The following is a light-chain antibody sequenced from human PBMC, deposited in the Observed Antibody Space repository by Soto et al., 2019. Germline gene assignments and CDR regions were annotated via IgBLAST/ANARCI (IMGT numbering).Light chain of an antibody. CDR2: DKS. CDR1: TGAVTSGHY. Sequence: QAVVTQESSLTVSPGGTVTLTCGSSTGAVTSGHYPYWFQQKPGQAPRTLIYDKSNKHSWTPARFSGSLLGGKAALTLSGAQPEDEAEYYCWLSYSGGRVFGGGTKLTVL. V-gene: IGLV7-46*01. CDR3: WLSYSGGRV. J-gene: IGLJ2*01.